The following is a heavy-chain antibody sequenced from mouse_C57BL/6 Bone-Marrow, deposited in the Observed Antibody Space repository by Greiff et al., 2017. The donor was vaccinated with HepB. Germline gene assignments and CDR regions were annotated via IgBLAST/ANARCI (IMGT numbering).Heavy chain of an antibody. CDR1: GYAFSSSW. Sequence: QVHVKQSGPELVKPGASVKISCKASGYAFSSSWMNWVKQRHGKGLEWIGRIYPGDGDTNYNGKIKDTAKLTSDKSSSTAYMQLSSLTSEDSAVYFCARTHYYGGYWGQGTTLTVSS. V-gene: IGHV1-82*01. J-gene: IGHJ2*01. CDR2: IYPGDGDT. CDR3: ARTHYYGGY.